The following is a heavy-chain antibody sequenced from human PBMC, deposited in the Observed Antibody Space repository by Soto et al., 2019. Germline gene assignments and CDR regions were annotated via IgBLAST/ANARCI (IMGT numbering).Heavy chain of an antibody. D-gene: IGHD5-18*01. Sequence: PGGSLRLSCSASGFTFSSYAMHWVRQAPGKGLEYVSAISSNGGSTYYADSVKGRFTISRDNSKNTLYLQMSSLRAEDTAVYYCAKDRGIQMKYYYYYGMDVWGQGTTVTVSS. CDR2: ISSNGGST. CDR3: AKDRGIQMKYYYYYGMDV. J-gene: IGHJ6*02. V-gene: IGHV3-64D*06. CDR1: GFTFSSYA.